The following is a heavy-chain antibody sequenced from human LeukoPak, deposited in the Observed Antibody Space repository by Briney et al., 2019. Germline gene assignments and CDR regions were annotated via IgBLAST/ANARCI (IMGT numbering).Heavy chain of an antibody. D-gene: IGHD3-10*01. Sequence: PSETLSLTCTVSGGSISSGSYYWSWIRQPAGKGLEWIGRIYTSGSTNYNPSLKSRVTISVDTSKNQFSLKLSSVTAADTAVYYCARHRLWFGDLHPTGGFDPWGQGTLVTVSS. J-gene: IGHJ5*02. CDR3: ARHRLWFGDLHPTGGFDP. CDR1: GGSISSGSYY. V-gene: IGHV4-61*02. CDR2: IYTSGST.